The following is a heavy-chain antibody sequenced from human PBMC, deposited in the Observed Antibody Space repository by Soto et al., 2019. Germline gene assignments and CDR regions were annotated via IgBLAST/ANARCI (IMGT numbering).Heavy chain of an antibody. CDR3: ASGASRWYPYFFDS. D-gene: IGHD6-13*01. J-gene: IGHJ4*02. CDR1: EGTFNSYA. Sequence: QAQVVQSGAEVRKPGSSVKLSCKASEGTFNSYAIAWVRQAPGQGLEWMGGIIPYYNTLNYAQKFQDRVTITADDSTNTVYMELRSLRSYDTAVYFCASGASRWYPYFFDSWAQGTLATVPS. CDR2: IIPYYNTL. V-gene: IGHV1-69*01.